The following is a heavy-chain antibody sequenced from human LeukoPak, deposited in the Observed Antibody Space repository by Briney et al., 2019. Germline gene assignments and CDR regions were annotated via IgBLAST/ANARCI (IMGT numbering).Heavy chain of an antibody. Sequence: SVKVSCKASGGTFSSYAISWVRQAPGQGLEWMGGIIPIFGTANYAQKFQGRVTITADESTSTAYMELSSLRSEDTAVYYCARPNFYCGGDCYSAWGQGTLVTVSS. J-gene: IGHJ5*02. CDR3: ARPNFYCGGDCYSA. D-gene: IGHD2-21*02. CDR1: GGTFSSYA. V-gene: IGHV1-69*13. CDR2: IIPIFGTA.